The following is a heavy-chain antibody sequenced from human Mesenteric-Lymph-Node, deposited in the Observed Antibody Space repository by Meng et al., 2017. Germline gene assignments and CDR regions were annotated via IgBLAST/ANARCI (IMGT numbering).Heavy chain of an antibody. Sequence: GGSLRLSCAASGFTFSSYKMHWVRQAPGKGLVWVSLINSDVSITTYADSVKGRFTVSRDNARNTLYLQMNSLRAEDTAVYYCARSCGGTSCYAGFDYWGQGTLVTVSS. CDR3: ARSCGGTSCYAGFDY. V-gene: IGHV3-74*01. CDR1: GFTFSSYK. J-gene: IGHJ4*02. D-gene: IGHD2-2*01. CDR2: INSDVSIT.